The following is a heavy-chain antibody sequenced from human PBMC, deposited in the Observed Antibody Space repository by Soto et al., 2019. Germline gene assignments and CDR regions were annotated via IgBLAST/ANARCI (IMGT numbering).Heavy chain of an antibody. D-gene: IGHD6-13*01. V-gene: IGHV3-21*01. CDR2: ISSNSSYI. Sequence: EVRLVESGGGLVKPGGSLRLSCAASGFTFSSYSMNWVRQAPGKGLEWVSSISSNSSYIYYAVSVKGRFTISRDNAKNSLYLQMNSLRAEDTAVYFCARFTHSSTGYTSSSYFDYWGQGTLVTVSS. J-gene: IGHJ4*02. CDR3: ARFTHSSTGYTSSSYFDY. CDR1: GFTFSSYS.